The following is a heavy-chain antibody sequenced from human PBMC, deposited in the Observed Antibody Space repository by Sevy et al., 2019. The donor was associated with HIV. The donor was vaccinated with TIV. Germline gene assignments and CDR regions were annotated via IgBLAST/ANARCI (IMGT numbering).Heavy chain of an antibody. Sequence: GGSLRLSCAASGFTFSSYAMSWVRQAPGKGLEWVSAISGSGGSTYYADSVKGRFTISRVNSKNTLYLQMNSLRAEDTAVYYCAKGRYSSSWYGHWGQGTLVTVSS. D-gene: IGHD6-13*01. CDR1: GFTFSSYA. CDR3: AKGRYSSSWYGH. V-gene: IGHV3-23*01. CDR2: ISGSGGST. J-gene: IGHJ4*02.